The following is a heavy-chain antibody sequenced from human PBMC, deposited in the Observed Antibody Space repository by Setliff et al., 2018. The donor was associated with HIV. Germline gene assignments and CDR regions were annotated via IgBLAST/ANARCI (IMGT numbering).Heavy chain of an antibody. Sequence: GGSLRLSCAASGFTFSSYGMHWVRQAPGKGLEWVAFIWYDGSNKYYADSVKGRFTISRDNSKNTLYLQMNSLRAEDTAVYYCAIPKYYYGSGSPPDAFDIWGQGTMVTVSS. D-gene: IGHD3-10*01. J-gene: IGHJ3*02. CDR3: AIPKYYYGSGSPPDAFDI. CDR2: IWYDGSNK. V-gene: IGHV3-30*02. CDR1: GFTFSSYG.